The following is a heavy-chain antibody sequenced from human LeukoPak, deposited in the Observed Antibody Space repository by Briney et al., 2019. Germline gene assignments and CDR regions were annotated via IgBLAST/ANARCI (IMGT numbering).Heavy chain of an antibody. D-gene: IGHD3-10*01. Sequence: SETLSLTCTVSGGSISSSSYHWGWIRQPPGKGLEWIGSIYYSGSTYYNPSLKSRVTISVDTSKNQFSLKLSSVTAADTAVYYCARLGIWFGENWGQGTLVTVSS. CDR2: IYYSGST. CDR1: GGSISSSSYH. J-gene: IGHJ4*02. V-gene: IGHV4-39*01. CDR3: ARLGIWFGEN.